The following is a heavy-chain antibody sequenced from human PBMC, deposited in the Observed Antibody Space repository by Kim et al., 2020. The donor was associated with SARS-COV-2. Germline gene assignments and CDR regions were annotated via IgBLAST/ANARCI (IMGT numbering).Heavy chain of an antibody. J-gene: IGHJ4*02. D-gene: IGHD4-17*01. CDR1: GFTFDDYA. CDR2: ISWNSGFI. Sequence: GGSLRLSCAASGFTFDDYAMHWVRQAPGRGLEWVSGISWNSGFIGYADSVKGRFTISRDNAKNSLYLQMNSLRPEDTALYYCTKAGDYRYYFDYWGQGTLVTVSS. V-gene: IGHV3-9*01. CDR3: TKAGDYRYYFDY.